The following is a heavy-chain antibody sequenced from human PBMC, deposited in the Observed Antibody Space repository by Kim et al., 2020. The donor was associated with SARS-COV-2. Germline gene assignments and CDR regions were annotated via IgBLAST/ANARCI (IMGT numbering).Heavy chain of an antibody. Sequence: GGSLRLSCSASGFTFSSYAMSWVRQAPGKGLEWVSAISNSDGSTYYADSMKGGFTISRDNSKNTLYLQMSSLKVGDTAVYYCAKDRGSSPNCEFDIWGQG. CDR2: ISNSDGST. D-gene: IGHD6-13*01. J-gene: IGHJ3*02. CDR3: AKDRGSSPNCEFDI. V-gene: IGHV3-23*01. CDR1: GFTFSSYA.